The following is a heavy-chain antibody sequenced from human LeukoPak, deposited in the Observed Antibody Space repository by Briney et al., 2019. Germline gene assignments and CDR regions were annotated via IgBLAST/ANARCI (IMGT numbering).Heavy chain of an antibody. CDR2: IKSETDGGTT. D-gene: IGHD1-1*01. Sequence: KPGGSLRLSCAASGFTFSNAWMSWVRQAPGKGLEWVGHIKSETDGGTTDYAAPVKGRFTISRDDSRDTLHLQMNTLKTEDTAVYYCNTDPPGTGGRYMAVWGKGTTVTVSS. CDR3: NTDPPGTGGRYMAV. V-gene: IGHV3-15*01. J-gene: IGHJ6*03. CDR1: GFTFSNAW.